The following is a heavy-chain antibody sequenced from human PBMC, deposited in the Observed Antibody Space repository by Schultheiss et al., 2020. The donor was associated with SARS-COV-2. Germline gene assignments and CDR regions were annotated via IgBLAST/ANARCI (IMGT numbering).Heavy chain of an antibody. CDR1: GFTFSSYG. J-gene: IGHJ4*02. CDR2: ISSSSSYI. Sequence: GGSLRLSCAASGFTFSSYGMHWVRQAPGKGLEWVSSISSSSSYIYYADSVKGLFTISRDNAKNSLYLQMNSLKTEDTAVYYCTTGALDYWGQGTLVTVSS. D-gene: IGHD1-14*01. V-gene: IGHV3-21*03. CDR3: TTGALDY.